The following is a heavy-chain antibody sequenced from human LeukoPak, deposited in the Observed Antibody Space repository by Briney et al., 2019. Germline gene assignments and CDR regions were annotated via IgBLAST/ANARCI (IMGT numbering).Heavy chain of an antibody. Sequence: HPGGSLRLSCAASGFTVSSNYMSWVRQAPGKGLEWVSVIYSGGTTYYADSVKGRFTISRDNSKNTLYLQMNSLRAEDTAIYYCAREWKFDIWGQGTMVTVSS. CDR1: GFTVSSNY. CDR2: IYSGGTT. V-gene: IGHV3-53*01. D-gene: IGHD1-1*01. CDR3: AREWKFDI. J-gene: IGHJ3*02.